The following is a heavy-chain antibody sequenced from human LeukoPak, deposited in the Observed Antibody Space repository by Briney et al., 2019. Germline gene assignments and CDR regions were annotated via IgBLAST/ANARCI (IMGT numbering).Heavy chain of an antibody. J-gene: IGHJ3*02. V-gene: IGHV4-59*12. CDR3: ARGIMTTVTPTPGRAFDI. Sequence: SETLSLTCSVSDGSMNAYYWTWIRQPPGKGLEWIGHIFFTGYTKCNPSLRSRVTISLDTSKNQFSLRLTSVTAADTAVYYCARGIMTTVTPTPGRAFDIWGQGTMVTVSS. D-gene: IGHD4-17*01. CDR2: IFFTGYT. CDR1: DGSMNAYY.